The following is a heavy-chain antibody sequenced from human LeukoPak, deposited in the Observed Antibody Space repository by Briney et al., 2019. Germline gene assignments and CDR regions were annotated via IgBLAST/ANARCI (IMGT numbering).Heavy chain of an antibody. CDR1: GYTFTDSY. V-gene: IGHV1-2*02. J-gene: IGHJ4*02. D-gene: IGHD3-10*01. Sequence: ASVKVSCKASGYTFTDSYMHWVRQAPGQGLEWMGWINPKTGGTNYAQRFQGRVTMTRDTSIRTAYMELNSLKSDDTAVYYCARDGRLTIFVRGIITEGSPPKNWGQGTLVTVSS. CDR2: INPKTGGT. CDR3: ARDGRLTIFVRGIITEGSPPKN.